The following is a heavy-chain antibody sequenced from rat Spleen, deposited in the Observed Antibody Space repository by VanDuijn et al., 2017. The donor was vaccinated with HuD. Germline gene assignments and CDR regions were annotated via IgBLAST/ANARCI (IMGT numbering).Heavy chain of an antibody. J-gene: IGHJ2*01. Sequence: EVQLVESGGGLVQPGRSMKLSCAALGFTFSNYYMTWVRQAPTKGLEWVASISTGGGNTYYRDSVKGRFTISRDNVKNTLYLQMDSLRSEDTAIYYCASPVPYFDYWGQGVMVTVSS. V-gene: IGHV5-25*01. CDR2: ISTGGGNT. CDR1: GFTFSNYY. CDR3: ASPVPYFDY.